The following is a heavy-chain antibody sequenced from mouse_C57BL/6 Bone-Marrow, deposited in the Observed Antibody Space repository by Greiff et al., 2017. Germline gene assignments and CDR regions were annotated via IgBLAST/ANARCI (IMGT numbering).Heavy chain of an antibody. CDR2: ISSGGSYT. V-gene: IGHV5-6*01. D-gene: IGHD1-1*01. CDR1: GFTFSSYG. J-gene: IGHJ4*01. Sequence: EVMLVESGGDLVKPGGSLKLSCAASGFTFSSYGMSWVRQTPDKRLEWVATISSGGSYTYYPDSVKGRFTISRDNAKNTLYLQMSSLKSEDTAMYYCASLSTVVAYYYAMDYWGQGTSVTVSS. CDR3: ASLSTVVAYYYAMDY.